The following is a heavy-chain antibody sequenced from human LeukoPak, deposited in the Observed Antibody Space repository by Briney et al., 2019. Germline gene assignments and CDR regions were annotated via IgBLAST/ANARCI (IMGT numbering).Heavy chain of an antibody. CDR1: GYSISNGYF. V-gene: IGHV4-38-2*02. J-gene: IGHJ4*02. CDR3: ARAIRTGLGIGSFDG. Sequence: SETLSLTCTVSGYSISNGYFWGWIRQPPGKGLECIGTIYHSGSIYYNPSLKGRVTISVDTSKNQFSLKPNSLTAADTAVYYCARAIRTGLGIGSFDGWGQGTLVTVSS. CDR2: IYHSGSI. D-gene: IGHD7-27*01.